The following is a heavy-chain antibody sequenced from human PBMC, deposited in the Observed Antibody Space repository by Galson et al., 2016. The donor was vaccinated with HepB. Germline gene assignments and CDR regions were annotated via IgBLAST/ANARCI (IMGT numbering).Heavy chain of an antibody. CDR2: VKWNGGSP. V-gene: IGHV3-20*04. J-gene: IGHJ4*02. Sequence: SLRLYCAASGFTFTNHGMNWVRQAPGKGLEWVSSVKWNGGSPAYADSVKGRITISRDNAKNSLFLQMTSLRAEDTALYFCARESGDFDRGYIYLDYWGQGTLVIASA. D-gene: IGHD2-21*02. CDR1: GFTFTNHG. CDR3: ARESGDFDRGYIYLDY.